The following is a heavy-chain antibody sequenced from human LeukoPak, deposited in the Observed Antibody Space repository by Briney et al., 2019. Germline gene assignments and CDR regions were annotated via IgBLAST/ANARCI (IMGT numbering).Heavy chain of an antibody. D-gene: IGHD1-26*01. J-gene: IGHJ1*01. CDR1: GYSFTSYW. V-gene: IGHV5-51*01. CDR2: IYPGDSDT. Sequence: GESLKISCKGSGYSFTSYWIGWVRQMPGKGLEWMGIIYPGDSDTRYSPSFQGQVTISADKSISTAYLQWSSLKASDTAMYYCTRVKEVGATREYFQHWGRGTLVTVSS. CDR3: TRVKEVGATREYFQH.